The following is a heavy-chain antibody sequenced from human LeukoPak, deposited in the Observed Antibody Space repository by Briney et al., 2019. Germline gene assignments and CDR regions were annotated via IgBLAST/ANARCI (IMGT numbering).Heavy chain of an antibody. CDR3: ASSYGDYAPSFDY. Sequence: GGSLRLSCAASGFTFSSYGMHWVRQAPGKGLEWVAVIWYDGSNKYYADSVKGRFTISRDNSKNTLYLQMNSLRAEDTAVYYCASSYGDYAPSFDYWGQGTLVTVSS. D-gene: IGHD4-17*01. CDR1: GFTFSSYG. V-gene: IGHV3-33*01. CDR2: IWYDGSNK. J-gene: IGHJ4*02.